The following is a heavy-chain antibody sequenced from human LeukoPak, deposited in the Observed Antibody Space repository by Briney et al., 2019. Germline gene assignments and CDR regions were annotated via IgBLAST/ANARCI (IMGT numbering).Heavy chain of an antibody. J-gene: IGHJ4*02. Sequence: GASVKVSCKTSGYTFTDYYIQWMRQAPGQGLEWMGWINPNNGGTNFAQKFQGRVTMTRDTSISTAYMDLSGLIFDDTAVYYCARGLGSGSRYPLDYWGQGTLVTVSS. CDR2: INPNNGGT. V-gene: IGHV1-2*02. CDR1: GYTFTDYY. D-gene: IGHD3-10*01. CDR3: ARGLGSGSRYPLDY.